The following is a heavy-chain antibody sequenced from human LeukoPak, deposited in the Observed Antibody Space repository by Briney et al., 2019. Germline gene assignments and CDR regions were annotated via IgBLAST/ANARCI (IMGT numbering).Heavy chain of an antibody. V-gene: IGHV1-8*01. CDR2: MKPNSGNT. J-gene: IGHJ3*02. Sequence: ASVKVSCKASGYTFTNYDINWVRQATGQGLEWMGYMKPNSGNTGYAQKFQGRVTMTRDTSISTAYMELRSLRSDDTALYYCARRSSDDAFDIWGQGTLVTVSS. CDR3: ARRSSDDAFDI. CDR1: GYTFTNYD.